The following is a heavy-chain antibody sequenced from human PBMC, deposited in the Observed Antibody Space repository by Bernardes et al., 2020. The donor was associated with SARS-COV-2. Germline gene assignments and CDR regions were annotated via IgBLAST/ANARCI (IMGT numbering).Heavy chain of an antibody. CDR1: GYTFTTYG. D-gene: IGHD3-22*01. V-gene: IGHV1-18*04. CDR2: ISCYNGNT. Sequence: ASVKVSCKASGYTFTTYGINWVRQAPGQGLEWMGWISCYNGNTHFQEHFKGRVTLTTDTSTSTAYMELRGLSSDDTAEYYCARSHFYESSGYLTVWGQGTTVIVSS. J-gene: IGHJ6*02. CDR3: ARSHFYESSGYLTV.